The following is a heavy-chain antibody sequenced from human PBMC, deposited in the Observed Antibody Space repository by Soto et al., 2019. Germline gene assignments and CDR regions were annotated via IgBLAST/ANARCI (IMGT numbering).Heavy chain of an antibody. J-gene: IGHJ6*02. CDR1: GFTLSRNS. CDR2: ITSSSSYI. CDR3: ASSADSSGYYYDYYYGMDV. Sequence: GSLRLSCAASGFTLSRNSMNWVRQAPGKGLEWVSSITSSSSYIYYADSVKGRFTISRDNAKNSLYLQMNSLRAEDTAVYYCASSADSSGYYYDYYYGMDVWGQGTTVTVSS. D-gene: IGHD3-22*01. V-gene: IGHV3-21*01.